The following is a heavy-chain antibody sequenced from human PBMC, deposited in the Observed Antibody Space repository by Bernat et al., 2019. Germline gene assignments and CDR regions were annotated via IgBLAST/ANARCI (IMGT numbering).Heavy chain of an antibody. Sequence: EVQLVESGGNLVQPGGSLRLSCAVSGFTFSDYWMTWVRQAPGKGLEWVATISSDKSAQHYVDSVKGRFTISRDNSKNTLYLQINSLRAEDTALYYCASGPDYSSHRAFDIWGQGTMVTVSS. V-gene: IGHV3-7*01. CDR1: GFTFSDYW. J-gene: IGHJ3*02. D-gene: IGHD2-2*01. CDR3: ASGPDYSSHRAFDI. CDR2: ISSDKSAQ.